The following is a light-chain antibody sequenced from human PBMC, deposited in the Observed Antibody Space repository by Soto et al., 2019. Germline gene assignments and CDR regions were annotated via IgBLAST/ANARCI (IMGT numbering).Light chain of an antibody. CDR3: CSRGGSRPTYV. J-gene: IGLJ1*01. V-gene: IGLV2-23*02. CDR1: ISDIGSYRA. CDR2: EVT. Sequence: QSALTQPASVTGSPGQSIAISYTGTISDIGSYRAVSWYRQDPGKAPKLIIYEVTKRPSGVSDRFSGYRSGGTASLTITGLPAGDEADCHCCSRGGSRPTYVFGTGAKVTGL.